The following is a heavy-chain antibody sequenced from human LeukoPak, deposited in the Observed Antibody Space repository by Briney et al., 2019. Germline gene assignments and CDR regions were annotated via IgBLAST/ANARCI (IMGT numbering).Heavy chain of an antibody. CDR3: ARVSRGYSYGPDY. CDR1: GYPFTSYD. D-gene: IGHD5-18*01. J-gene: IGHJ4*02. CDR2: MNPNSGNT. Sequence: ASVKVSCQASGYPFTSYDINWVRPATGQGLEWMGWMNPNSGNTGYAQKFQGRVTMTRNTSISTAYMELSSLRSEDTAVYYCARVSRGYSYGPDYWGQGTLVTVSS. V-gene: IGHV1-8*01.